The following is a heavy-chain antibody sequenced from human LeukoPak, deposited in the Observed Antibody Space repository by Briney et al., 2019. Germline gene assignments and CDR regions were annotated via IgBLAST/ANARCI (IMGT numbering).Heavy chain of an antibody. V-gene: IGHV3-23*01. Sequence: PGGSLRLSCAASGFSFSRTDMFWVRQAPGKGLEYVSSISGTRAATYYADPVRGRFTISRDNSKNMLFLQMNSLRAEDTALYYCAKGGPGAFDFWGQGTMVAVPS. CDR2: ISGTRAAT. CDR1: GFSFSRTD. J-gene: IGHJ3*01. CDR3: AKGGPGAFDF. D-gene: IGHD2-15*01.